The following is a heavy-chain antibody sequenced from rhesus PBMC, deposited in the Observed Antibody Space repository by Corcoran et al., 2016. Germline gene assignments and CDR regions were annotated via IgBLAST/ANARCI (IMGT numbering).Heavy chain of an antibody. V-gene: IGHV4-73*01. J-gene: IGHJ4*01. CDR2: IYGSSGST. CDR1: GGSISGYYY. D-gene: IGHD3-3*01. Sequence: QVQLQQWGEGLVKPSETLSLTCAVYGGSISGYYYLSWIRQPPGKGLEWIGYIYGSSGSTNYNPSLKNRVTISNDASNNQFSLKLSSVTAADTAVYYCARGHYNFWTGYYFDYWGQGVLVTVSS. CDR3: ARGHYNFWTGYYFDY.